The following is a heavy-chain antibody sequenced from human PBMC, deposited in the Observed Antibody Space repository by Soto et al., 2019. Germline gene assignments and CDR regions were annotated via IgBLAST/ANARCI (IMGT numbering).Heavy chain of an antibody. Sequence: QVGLVQSGAEVRKPGAAVKVSCKAAGYTFSSYAMHWVRHAPGQRLEWMGWINAGYGNTKSSQKFQDRVTISRDTSASTAYMELTSRRSEDTAVYYCARDTGDGTFAFWGQGTLVTVSS. D-gene: IGHD7-27*01. CDR3: ARDTGDGTFAF. CDR1: GYTFSSYA. CDR2: INAGYGNT. V-gene: IGHV1-3*01. J-gene: IGHJ4*02.